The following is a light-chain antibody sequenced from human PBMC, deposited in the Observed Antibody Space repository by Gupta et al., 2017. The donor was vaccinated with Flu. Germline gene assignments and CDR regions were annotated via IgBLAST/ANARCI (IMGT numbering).Light chain of an antibody. CDR3: KV. V-gene: IGLV3-10*01. CDR2: EDS. Sequence: QKSGQAPVLVIYEDSKRPSGIPERFSGSSSGTMATLTISGAQVEDEADYYWKVFGGGTKLTVL. J-gene: IGLJ2*01.